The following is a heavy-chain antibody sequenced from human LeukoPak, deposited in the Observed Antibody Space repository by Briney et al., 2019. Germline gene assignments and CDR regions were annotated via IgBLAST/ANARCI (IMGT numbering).Heavy chain of an antibody. CDR2: INAGNGNT. V-gene: IGHV1-3*01. CDR3: ARNSVRIGPYGMDV. CDR1: GYTFTSYA. D-gene: IGHD2/OR15-2a*01. Sequence: ASVKVSCKASGYTFTSYAMHWVRQAPGQRLEWMGWINAGNGNTKYSQKFQGRVTITRDTSASTAYMELSSLRSEDTAVYYCARNSVRIGPYGMDVWGQGTLVTVSS. J-gene: IGHJ6*02.